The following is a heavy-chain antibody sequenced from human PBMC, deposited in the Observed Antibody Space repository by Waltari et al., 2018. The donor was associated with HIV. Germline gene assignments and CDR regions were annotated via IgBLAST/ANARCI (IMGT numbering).Heavy chain of an antibody. CDR3: ARDICNGGSCYSYYFDY. V-gene: IGHV1-2*02. CDR2: INPDNGGT. J-gene: IGHJ4*02. Sequence: QGTLVQPGDDVKTPGPAVKIPCRASGYTFTGHYIPQQRQAPGQGLEWMGWINPDNGGTKYAQKFQGRVIMTRDTSISTAYMELGRLRSDDTAVYYCARDICNGGSCYSYYFDYWGQGTLVTVSS. D-gene: IGHD2-15*01. CDR1: GYTFTGHY.